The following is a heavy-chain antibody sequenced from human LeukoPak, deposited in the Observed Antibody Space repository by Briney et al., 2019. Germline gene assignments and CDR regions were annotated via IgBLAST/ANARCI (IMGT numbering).Heavy chain of an antibody. J-gene: IGHJ3*02. D-gene: IGHD3-22*01. CDR1: GYTFTGYY. CDR2: INPNRGGT. Sequence: GASVKVPCKASGYTFTGYYMHWVRQAPGQGLEWMGWINPNRGGTNYAQKLQGRVTMTTDTSTSTAYMELRSLRSDDTAVYYCARDRYYYDSSGQAAGAFDIWGQGTMVTVSS. V-gene: IGHV1-2*02. CDR3: ARDRYYYDSSGQAAGAFDI.